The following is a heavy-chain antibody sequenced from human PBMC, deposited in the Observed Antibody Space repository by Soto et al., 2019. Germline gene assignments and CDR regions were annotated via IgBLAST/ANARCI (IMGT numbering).Heavy chain of an antibody. D-gene: IGHD1-26*01. J-gene: IGHJ4*02. Sequence: QVQLQESGPGLVKPSETLSLTCTVSGGSVSSGSYYWSWIRQPPGKGLEWIGYIYYSGSTNYNPSLKSRVTISVDTSKNQFSLKLSSVTAAATAVYYFAREGWEQPYWGQGTLLTVSS. CDR1: GGSVSSGSYY. CDR3: AREGWEQPY. V-gene: IGHV4-61*01. CDR2: IYYSGST.